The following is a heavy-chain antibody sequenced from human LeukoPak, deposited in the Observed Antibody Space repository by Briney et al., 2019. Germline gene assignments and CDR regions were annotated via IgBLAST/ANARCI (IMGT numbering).Heavy chain of an antibody. CDR1: GYTFTGYY. V-gene: IGHV1-2*02. CDR2: INPNSGGT. Sequence: ASVKVSCKASGYTFTGYYMHWVRQAPGQGLEWMGWINPNSGGTNYAQKFQGRVTMTRDTSISTAYMELSRLRSDGTAVYYCARARRSYSSGWYGKENWFDPWGQGTLVTVSS. CDR3: ARARRSYSSGWYGKENWFDP. D-gene: IGHD6-19*01. J-gene: IGHJ5*02.